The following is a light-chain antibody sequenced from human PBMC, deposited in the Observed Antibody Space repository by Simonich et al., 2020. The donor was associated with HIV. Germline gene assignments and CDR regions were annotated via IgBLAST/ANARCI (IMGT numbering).Light chain of an antibody. CDR2: AAS. J-gene: IGKJ4*01. CDR1: QVISSY. Sequence: AIQLTQSPSFLSASVGDRVTITCRARQVISSYLAWYQQKPGKTHKLLVYAASSLQTVVPSRFSGSGSGTDFTLTISSLQPEDFATYYCLQDYTYPLTFGGGTKVEI. V-gene: IGKV1-6*01. CDR3: LQDYTYPLT.